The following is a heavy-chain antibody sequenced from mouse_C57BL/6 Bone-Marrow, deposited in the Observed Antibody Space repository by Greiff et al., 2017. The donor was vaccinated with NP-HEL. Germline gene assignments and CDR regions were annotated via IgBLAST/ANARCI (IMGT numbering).Heavy chain of an antibody. V-gene: IGHV5-17*01. CDR3: ARTYGNPFAY. Sequence: EVHLVESGGGLVKPGGSLKLSCAASGFTFSDYGMHWVRQAPEKGLEWVAYISSGSSTIYYADKVKGRFTISRDNAKNTLFLQMTSLRSEDTAMYYCARTYGNPFAYWGQGTLVTVSA. J-gene: IGHJ3*01. CDR1: GFTFSDYG. D-gene: IGHD2-1*01. CDR2: ISSGSSTI.